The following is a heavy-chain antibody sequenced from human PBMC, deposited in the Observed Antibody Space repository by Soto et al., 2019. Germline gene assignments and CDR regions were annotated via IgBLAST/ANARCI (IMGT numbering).Heavy chain of an antibody. D-gene: IGHD3-3*01. CDR2: IYYTGST. J-gene: IGHJ6*02. CDR3: ARVILDFWSGYGMDV. Sequence: QVQLQESGPRLVKPSETLSLTCTVFGGSVTSGSYQWSWIRQPPGKGLEWIGYIYYTGSTNYNPSVKSRVTISVDTSKNQFSLILTSVTAADTDVYYCARVILDFWSGYGMDVWGQGTTVTVSS. V-gene: IGHV4-61*01. CDR1: GGSVTSGSYQ.